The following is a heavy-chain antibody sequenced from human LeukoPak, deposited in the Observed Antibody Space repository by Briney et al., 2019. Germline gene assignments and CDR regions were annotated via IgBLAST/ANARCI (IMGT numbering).Heavy chain of an antibody. CDR3: AQVRYCSSTSCYTGGAFDI. CDR1: GFTFDDYG. D-gene: IGHD2-2*02. J-gene: IGHJ3*02. CDR2: INWNGGST. Sequence: GGSLRLSCADSGFTFDDYGMSWVRQAPGKGLEWVSGINWNGGSTGYADSVKGRFTISRDNAKNSLYLQMNSLRAEDTALYYCAQVRYCSSTSCYTGGAFDIWGQGTMVTVSS. V-gene: IGHV3-20*04.